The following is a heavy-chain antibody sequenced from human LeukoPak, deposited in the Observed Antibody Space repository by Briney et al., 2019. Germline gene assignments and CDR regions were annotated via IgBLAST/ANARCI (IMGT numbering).Heavy chain of an antibody. D-gene: IGHD5-24*01. J-gene: IGHJ4*02. CDR2: IIPSGHTT. Sequence: GGSLRLSCAASGFTFSAYEMNWVRQAPGKGLEWVSGIIPSGHTTYYADSVRGRFTISRDNSRNTVYLQMNSLRAEDTAVYYCAKDDRWLQFCCWGQGTLVTVSA. CDR1: GFTFSAYE. CDR3: AKDDRWLQFCC. V-gene: IGHV3-23*01.